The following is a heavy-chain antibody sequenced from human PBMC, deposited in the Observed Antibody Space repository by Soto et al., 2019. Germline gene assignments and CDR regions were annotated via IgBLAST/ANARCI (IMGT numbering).Heavy chain of an antibody. J-gene: IGHJ4*02. V-gene: IGHV3-48*02. Sequence: EVQLVESGGGLVQPGGSLRLSCAASGFTFSGFTMNWVRQAPGRGLEWVSYISRSGETIYYADSVKGRFTISRDNAKNSLYLQMSSLRDEDTAVYYCASRNLADCSRTSCLYYFDYWGQGTLVTVSS. CDR1: GFTFSGFT. D-gene: IGHD2-2*01. CDR3: ASRNLADCSRTSCLYYFDY. CDR2: ISRSGETI.